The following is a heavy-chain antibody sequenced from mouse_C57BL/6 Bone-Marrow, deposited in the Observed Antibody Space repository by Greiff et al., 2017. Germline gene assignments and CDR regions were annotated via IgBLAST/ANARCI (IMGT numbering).Heavy chain of an antibody. J-gene: IGHJ4*01. CDR1: GFTFTSYW. Sequence: VQLQQPGAELVMPGASVKLSCKASGFTFTSYWMHWVKQRPGPGLEWVGEIDTSDSYTNSNQKFKGRSTLTVDKSSSTAYMQLSSLTSEDSAVYYCASPMDYWGQGTSVTVSS. CDR3: ASPMDY. V-gene: IGHV1-69*01. CDR2: IDTSDSYT.